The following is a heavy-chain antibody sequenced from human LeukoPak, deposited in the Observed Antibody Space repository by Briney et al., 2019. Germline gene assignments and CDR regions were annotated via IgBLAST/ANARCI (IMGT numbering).Heavy chain of an antibody. Sequence: ASVKVSCKASGYTFNTYSITWVRQAPGQGLEWVGGFDPEDGETIYAQKFQGRVTMTEDTSTDTAYMELSSLRSEDTAVYYCAGYSYGDDYWGQGTLVTVSS. CDR3: AGYSYGDDY. D-gene: IGHD5-18*01. J-gene: IGHJ4*02. V-gene: IGHV1-24*01. CDR1: GYTFNTYS. CDR2: FDPEDGET.